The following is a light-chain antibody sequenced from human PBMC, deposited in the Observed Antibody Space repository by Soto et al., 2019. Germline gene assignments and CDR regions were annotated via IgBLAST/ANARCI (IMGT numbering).Light chain of an antibody. V-gene: IGKV4-1*01. Sequence: DIVMTQSPDSLAVSLGERATINCKSSQSVLYSSNNKNYLAWYQQKPGQPPKLLIYWASTRESGVPDRFSGSGSGTDFTLKISRVEAEDVGIYYCMQALQTPPITFGQGTRLEIK. CDR3: MQALQTPPIT. J-gene: IGKJ5*01. CDR1: QSVLYSSNNKNY. CDR2: WAS.